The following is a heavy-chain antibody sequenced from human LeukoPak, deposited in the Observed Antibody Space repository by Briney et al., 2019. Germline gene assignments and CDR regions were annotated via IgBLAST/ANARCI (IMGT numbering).Heavy chain of an antibody. CDR2: ISYDGSNK. CDR3: ARAGDIVVVPAAMDY. D-gene: IGHD2-2*01. CDR1: GFIFSSYA. V-gene: IGHV3-30-3*01. J-gene: IGHJ4*02. Sequence: PGGSLRLSCAASGFIFSSYAMHWVRQAPGKGLEWVAVISYDGSNKYYADSVKGRFTISRDNSKNTLYLQMNSLRAEDTAVYYCARAGDIVVVPAAMDYWGQGTLVTVSS.